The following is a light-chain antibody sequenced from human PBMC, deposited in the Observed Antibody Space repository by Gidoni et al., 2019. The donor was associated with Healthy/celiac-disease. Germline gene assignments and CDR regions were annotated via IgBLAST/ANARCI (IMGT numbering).Light chain of an antibody. V-gene: IGKV2-28*01. CDR2: LGS. CDR3: MQALQTPA. CDR1: QSLLHSNGYNY. J-gene: IGKJ1*01. Sequence: DIVTTQSPLSLPVTPGEPASISCRSSQSLLHSNGYNYLDWYLQKPGQSPQLLIYLGSNRASGVPDRFSGSGSGTDFTLKISRVEAEDVGVYYCMQALQTPAFXQXTKVEIK.